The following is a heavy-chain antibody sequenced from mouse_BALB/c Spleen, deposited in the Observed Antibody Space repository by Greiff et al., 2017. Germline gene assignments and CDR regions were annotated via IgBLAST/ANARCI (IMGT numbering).Heavy chain of an antibody. CDR3: ARDTTTVVRYFDV. CDR2: IWAGGST. D-gene: IGHD1-1*01. CDR1: GFSLTSYG. V-gene: IGHV2-9*02. J-gene: IGHJ1*01. Sequence: VQVVESGPGLVAPSQSLSITCTVSGFSLTSYGVHWVRQPPGKGLEWLGVIWAGGSTNYNSALMSRLSISKDNSKSQVFLKMNSLQTDDTAMYYCARDTTTVVRYFDVWGAGTTVTVSS.